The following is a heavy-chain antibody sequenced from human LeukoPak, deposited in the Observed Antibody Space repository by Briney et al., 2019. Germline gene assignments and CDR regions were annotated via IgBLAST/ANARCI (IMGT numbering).Heavy chain of an antibody. CDR3: ARAPQRGAFDY. V-gene: IGHV4-39*07. CDR2: IYYSGST. Sequence: PSETLSLTCTVSGGSISSSSYCWGWIRQPPGKGLEWIGSIYYSGSTYYNPSLKSRVTISVDTSKNQFSLKLSSVTAADTAVYYCARAPQRGAFDYWGQGTLVTVSS. J-gene: IGHJ4*02. CDR1: GGSISSSSYC.